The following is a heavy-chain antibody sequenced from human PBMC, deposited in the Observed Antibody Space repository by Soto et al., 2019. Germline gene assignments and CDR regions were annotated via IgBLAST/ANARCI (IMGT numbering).Heavy chain of an antibody. CDR2: ISSSSYI. V-gene: IGHV3-21*01. D-gene: IGHD2-2*01. J-gene: IGHJ6*02. CDR1: GFTFSSYS. CDR3: AREDIVVVPAAAEVENGAYYYYGMDV. Sequence: GGSLRLSCAASGFTFSSYSMNWVRQVPGKGLEWVSSISSSSYIYYADSVKGRFTISRDNAKNSLYLQMNSLRAEDTAVYYCAREDIVVVPAAAEVENGAYYYYGMDVWGQGTTVTVSS.